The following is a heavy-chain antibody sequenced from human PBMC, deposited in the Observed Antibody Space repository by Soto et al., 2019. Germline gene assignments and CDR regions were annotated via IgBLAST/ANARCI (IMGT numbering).Heavy chain of an antibody. CDR2: ISAYNGNT. J-gene: IGHJ3*02. CDR3: ARQIPPNIITMIVEDAFDI. V-gene: IGHV1-18*01. D-gene: IGHD3-22*01. Sequence: QVQLVQSGAEVKKPGASVKVSCKASGYTFTSYGISWVRQAPGQGLEWMGWISAYNGNTNYAQKLQGRVTMTTDTSTSTAYMELRSLRSDDTAVYYCARQIPPNIITMIVEDAFDIWGQGTMVTVSS. CDR1: GYTFTSYG.